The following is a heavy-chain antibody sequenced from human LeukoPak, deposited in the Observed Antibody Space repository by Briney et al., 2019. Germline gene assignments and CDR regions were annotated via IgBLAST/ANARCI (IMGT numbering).Heavy chain of an antibody. V-gene: IGHV4-59*01. D-gene: IGHD3-10*01. J-gene: IGHJ5*02. CDR2: FHNSRTT. Sequence: PSETPSLTCTVSGGSISGYSWTWIRQPPGQGLEWIGYFHNSRTTSYNPSLTGRVIISVDTAMDQISLKLNSVTAADTAVYYCARGHLGLSPWGQGTLDTVSS. CDR1: GGSISGYS. CDR3: ARGHLGLSP.